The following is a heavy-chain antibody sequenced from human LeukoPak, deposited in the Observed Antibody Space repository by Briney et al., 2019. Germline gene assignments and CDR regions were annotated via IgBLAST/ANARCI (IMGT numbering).Heavy chain of an antibody. D-gene: IGHD2-15*01. J-gene: IGHJ4*02. CDR2: IKQDGSEK. CDR1: GFTFSSYW. V-gene: IGHV3-7*01. CDR3: ARIRRYCSGGSCLFDY. Sequence: GGSLRLSCAASGFTFSSYWMSWVRQAPGKGLEWVANIKQDGSEKYYVDSVKGRFTISRDNAKNSLYLQMNSLRAEDTAVYYCARIRRYCSGGSCLFDYWGQGTLVTVSS.